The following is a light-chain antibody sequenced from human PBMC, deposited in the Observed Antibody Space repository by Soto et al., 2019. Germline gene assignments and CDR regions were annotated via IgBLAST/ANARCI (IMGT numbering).Light chain of an antibody. CDR2: GNS. CDR3: QSYDSSLSGSV. J-gene: IGLJ2*01. V-gene: IGLV1-40*01. CDR1: SSNIGAGYD. Sequence: SVLTQPPSVSGAPGQRVTISCTGSSSNIGAGYDVHWYQQLPGTAPKLLIYGNSNRPSGVPDRFSGSKSGTSASLAITGLQAEDEADYYCQSYDSSLSGSVFGGGTKSPS.